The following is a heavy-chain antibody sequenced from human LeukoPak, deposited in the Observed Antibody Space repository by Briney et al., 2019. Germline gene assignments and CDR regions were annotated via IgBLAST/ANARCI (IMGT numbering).Heavy chain of an antibody. CDR3: AKNGQSGFSFDP. CDR2: GDDRGGT. J-gene: IGHJ5*02. Sequence: SETLSLTCAVYGDSLNGHYWSWIRQPPGKGLEWLGEGDDRGGTKYNPSLRGRVTISADASKNQLSLHLYSVTAADTAVYFCAKNGQSGFSFDPWGQGTPVTVSS. CDR1: GDSLNGHY. V-gene: IGHV4-34*01. D-gene: IGHD2-8*01.